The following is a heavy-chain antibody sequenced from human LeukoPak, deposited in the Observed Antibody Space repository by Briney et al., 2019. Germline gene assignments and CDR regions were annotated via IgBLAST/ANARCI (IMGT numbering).Heavy chain of an antibody. CDR2: ISGSGGST. CDR3: AKENRYSSSSGFDY. V-gene: IGHV3-23*01. CDR1: GFTFSSYA. J-gene: IGHJ4*02. D-gene: IGHD6-6*01. Sequence: PGGSLRLSCEASGFTFSSYAMSWVRQAPGKGREWVSAISGSGGSTYYADSVKGRFTISRDNSKNTLYLQMNSLRAEDTAVYYCAKENRYSSSSGFDYWGQGTLVTVSS.